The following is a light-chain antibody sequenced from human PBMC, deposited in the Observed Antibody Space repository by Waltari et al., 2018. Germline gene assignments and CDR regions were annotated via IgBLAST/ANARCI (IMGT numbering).Light chain of an antibody. J-gene: IGLJ3*02. CDR1: SSNIGSNY. CDR2: RNN. Sequence: QSVLTQPPSASGPPGQRVTISCSGSSSNIGSNYVYWYQQLPGTAPKLLIYRNNQRPSGVPDRFSGSKSGTSASLAISGLRSEDEADYYCAAWDDSLSAGVFGGGTKLTVL. V-gene: IGLV1-47*01. CDR3: AAWDDSLSAGV.